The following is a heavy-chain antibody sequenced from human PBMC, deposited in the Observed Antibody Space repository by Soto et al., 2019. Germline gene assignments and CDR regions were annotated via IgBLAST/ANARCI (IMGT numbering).Heavy chain of an antibody. V-gene: IGHV1-46*01. CDR2: INPSGGRT. Sequence: QVQLVQSGAEVKKPGASVKISCKSSGYTFINYYVHWVRQAPGQGLEWMGMINPSGGRTTYPQKFQGRVTMTRDTSTSTVYVELSSLRSDDTAVFYWAREKASTSLLTHYYYAMDVWGQGTTVTVSS. CDR1: GYTFINYY. J-gene: IGHJ6*02. CDR3: AREKASTSLLTHYYYAMDV.